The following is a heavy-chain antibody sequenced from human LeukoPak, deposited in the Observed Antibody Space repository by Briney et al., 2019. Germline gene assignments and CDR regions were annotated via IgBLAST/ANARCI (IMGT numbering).Heavy chain of an antibody. Sequence: GGSLRLSCAASGFTFSSYAMSWVRQAPGKGLEWVSAISGSGGSTYYADSVKGRFTISRDNSKNTLYLQMNSLRAEDTAVYYCARGRTYYDFWSGYNWFDPWGQGTLVTVSS. V-gene: IGHV3-23*01. CDR1: GFTFSSYA. CDR3: ARGRTYYDFWSGYNWFDP. D-gene: IGHD3-3*01. J-gene: IGHJ5*02. CDR2: ISGSGGST.